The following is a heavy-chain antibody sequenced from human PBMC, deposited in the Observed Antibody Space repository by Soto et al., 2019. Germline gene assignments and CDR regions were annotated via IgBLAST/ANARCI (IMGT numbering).Heavy chain of an antibody. J-gene: IGHJ6*02. CDR3: AREVVVVPAAIGSIYYYYYGMDV. Sequence: PSETLSLTCTVSGGSVSSGRYYWSWIRQPPGKGLEWIGYIYYSGSTNYNPSLKSRVTISVDTSKNQFSLKLSSVTAADTAVYYCAREVVVVPAAIGSIYYYYYGMDVWGQGTTVTVSS. D-gene: IGHD2-2*02. CDR1: GGSVSSGRYY. V-gene: IGHV4-61*01. CDR2: IYYSGST.